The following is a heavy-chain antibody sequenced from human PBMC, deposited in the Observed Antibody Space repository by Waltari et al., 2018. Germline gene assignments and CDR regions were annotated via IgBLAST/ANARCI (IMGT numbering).Heavy chain of an antibody. Sequence: QVQLQESGPGLVKPSETLSVTCTVSGDSIRSNYYWGWLGTMWHGGSTYYTPSLKSRVTISVDTSKNQFSLKLSSVTAADTAVYYCARGQWLVEGWFDPWGQGTLVTVSS. V-gene: IGHV4-38-2*02. CDR1: GDSIRSNYY. CDR3: ARGQWLVEGWFDP. D-gene: IGHD6-19*01. CDR2: MWHGGST. J-gene: IGHJ5*02.